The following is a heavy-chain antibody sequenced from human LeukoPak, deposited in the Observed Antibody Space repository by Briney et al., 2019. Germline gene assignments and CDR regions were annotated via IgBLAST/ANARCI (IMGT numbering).Heavy chain of an antibody. Sequence: GGSLRLSCAASGFTFSSYWMSWIRQAPGKGLEWVANIKQDGSDKYYVDSVKGRFTISRDNAKNSLYMQMNSLRAEDTAVYYCARKTVVGSYFDYWGQGTPVTVSS. CDR1: GFTFSSYW. V-gene: IGHV3-7*03. J-gene: IGHJ4*02. CDR3: ARKTVVGSYFDY. CDR2: IKQDGSDK. D-gene: IGHD4-23*01.